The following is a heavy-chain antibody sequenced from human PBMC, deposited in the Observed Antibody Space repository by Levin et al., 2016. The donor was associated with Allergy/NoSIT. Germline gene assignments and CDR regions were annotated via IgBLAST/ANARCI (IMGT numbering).Heavy chain of an antibody. J-gene: IGHJ4*02. Sequence: PGKGLEWIGYIYYSGSTYYNPSLKSRVTISVDTSKNQFSLKLSSVTAADTAVYYCARARGGYYDSSGYDYWGQGTLVTVSS. D-gene: IGHD3-22*01. V-gene: IGHV4-30-4*01. CDR3: ARARGGYYDSSGYDY. CDR2: IYYSGST.